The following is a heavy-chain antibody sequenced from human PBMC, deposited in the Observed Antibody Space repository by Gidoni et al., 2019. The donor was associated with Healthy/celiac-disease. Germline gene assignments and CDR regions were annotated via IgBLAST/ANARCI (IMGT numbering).Heavy chain of an antibody. D-gene: IGHD5-18*01. V-gene: IGHV4-34*01. Sequence: QVQLQQWGAGLLKPSETLSLTCAVYGGSFSGYYWSWIRQPPGKGLEWIGEINHSGSTNYNPSLKSRVTISVDTSKNQFSLKLSSVTAADTAVYYCARGRGGRTAMVVKWFDPWGQGTLVTVSS. CDR3: ARGRGGRTAMVVKWFDP. J-gene: IGHJ5*02. CDR2: INHSGST. CDR1: GGSFSGYY.